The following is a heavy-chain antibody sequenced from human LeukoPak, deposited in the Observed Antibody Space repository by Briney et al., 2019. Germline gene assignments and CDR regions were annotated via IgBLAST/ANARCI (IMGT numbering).Heavy chain of an antibody. Sequence: GGSLRLSCAASGFTFSTYEMNWVSQAPGKGLEWVSYISSGGSTIYYADSVKGRFTISRDNAKSSLFLQMNSLRAEDTAVYYCAPDYYYYGMVVRGQGTTVTVTS. CDR2: ISSGGSTI. CDR1: GFTFSTYE. J-gene: IGHJ6*02. CDR3: APDYYYYGMVV. V-gene: IGHV3-48*03.